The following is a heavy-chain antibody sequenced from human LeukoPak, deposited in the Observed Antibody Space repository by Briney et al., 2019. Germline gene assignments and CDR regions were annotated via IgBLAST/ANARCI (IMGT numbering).Heavy chain of an antibody. Sequence: GGSLRLSCAASGFTLRSYGMNWVRQAPGKGLEWVSYISTSSYYIYYADSVKGRFTISRDDAKNSLYLQMHSLRTEDTAVYYCARDASGSSSGLIDSWGQGTLVTVSS. CDR3: ARDASGSSSGLIDS. CDR1: GFTLRSYG. J-gene: IGHJ4*02. V-gene: IGHV3-21*01. D-gene: IGHD1-26*01. CDR2: ISTSSYYI.